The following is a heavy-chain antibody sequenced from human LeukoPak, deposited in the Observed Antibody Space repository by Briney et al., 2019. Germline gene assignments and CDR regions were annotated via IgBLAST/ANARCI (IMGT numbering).Heavy chain of an antibody. V-gene: IGHV3-23*01. J-gene: IGHJ4*02. CDR2: ISGGGGST. D-gene: IGHD6-13*01. Sequence: GGSLRLSCAASGFTFSSYAMSWVRQAPGKGLEWVSAISGGGGSTYNADSVKGQFTISRDNSKNTLYLQMNSLRAEDTAVYYCAKLYSSSWGYWGQGTLVTVSS. CDR3: AKLYSSSWGY. CDR1: GFTFSSYA.